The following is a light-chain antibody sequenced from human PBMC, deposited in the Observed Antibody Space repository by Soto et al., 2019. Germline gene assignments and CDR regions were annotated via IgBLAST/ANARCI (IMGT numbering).Light chain of an antibody. J-gene: IGKJ4*01. CDR1: QSSSIY. CDR2: GAA. Sequence: DIQLTQSPSSLSASVGDRVTITCRASQSSSIYLNWYQHKPGRAPKLLIFGAATLHTGVPPRFSGRGSGTNFTLTITSLQPEDFATYYCQQSYTSLALTFGGGTKVDI. CDR3: QQSYTSLALT. V-gene: IGKV1-39*01.